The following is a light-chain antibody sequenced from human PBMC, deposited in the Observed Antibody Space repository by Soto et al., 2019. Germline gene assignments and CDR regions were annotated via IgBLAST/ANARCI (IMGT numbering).Light chain of an antibody. Sequence: EIVFTQSPATLSLSPGERATLSCRASQTVSSNYLAWCQQRLGQAPRLLIYGASTRAAGIPDRFSGSGSGTEFTLTISRLEPEDFAVYYCQQYGNATFTFGPGTKVDI. CDR1: QTVSSNY. V-gene: IGKV3-20*01. CDR3: QQYGNATFT. CDR2: GAS. J-gene: IGKJ3*01.